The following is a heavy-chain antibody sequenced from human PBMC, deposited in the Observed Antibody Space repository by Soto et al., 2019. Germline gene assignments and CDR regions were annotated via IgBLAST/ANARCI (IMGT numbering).Heavy chain of an antibody. Sequence: GGSLRLSCAASGFTFSSYTMHWVRQATGKGLEWVSVISYSGSNEYYADSAKGRFTISRDNAKNSLYLQMNSLRDDDTAVYYCARGSSNWAYYFDFWGQGTLVTVSS. V-gene: IGHV3-30*03. CDR3: ARGSSNWAYYFDF. D-gene: IGHD6-13*01. CDR1: GFTFSSYT. CDR2: ISYSGSNE. J-gene: IGHJ4*02.